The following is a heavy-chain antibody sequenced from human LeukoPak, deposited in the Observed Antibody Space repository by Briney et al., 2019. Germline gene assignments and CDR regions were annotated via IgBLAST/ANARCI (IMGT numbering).Heavy chain of an antibody. Sequence: GGSLRLSCAASGFTFSSYAMSWVRQAPGKGLEWVSAISGSGGSTYYADSVKGRFTISRDNSKNTLYLQMNSLRAEDTAVYYCAEDMLIYDSSGYYPYWGQGTLVTVSS. J-gene: IGHJ4*02. CDR1: GFTFSSYA. V-gene: IGHV3-23*01. D-gene: IGHD3-22*01. CDR3: AEDMLIYDSSGYYPY. CDR2: ISGSGGST.